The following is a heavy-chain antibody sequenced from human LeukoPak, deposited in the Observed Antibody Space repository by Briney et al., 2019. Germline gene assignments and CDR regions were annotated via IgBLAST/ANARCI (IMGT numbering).Heavy chain of an antibody. CDR2: ISVSGGST. Sequence: GGPLSLSCAVSGFTFSSYAMSWVCQPPGQGLEWVWAISVSGGSTYYADSVKGRFTISRDNSKNTLDLQMNSLRAEDTGVYYCAEMVVAASYWGQGTRVTVSS. CDR1: GFTFSSYA. V-gene: IGHV3-23*01. CDR3: AEMVVAASY. D-gene: IGHD2-15*01. J-gene: IGHJ4*02.